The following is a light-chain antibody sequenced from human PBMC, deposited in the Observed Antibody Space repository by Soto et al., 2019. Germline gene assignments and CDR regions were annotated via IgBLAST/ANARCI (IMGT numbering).Light chain of an antibody. CDR3: SSYTDTENFVI. J-gene: IGLJ2*01. CDR2: EVN. V-gene: IGLV2-8*01. Sequence: QSVLTRPPSASGSPGPSVTISCTGSSSDVGRPQDVSWYQQHPGKAPKLLILEVNTRPSGVPDRFSASTSGITASLTVSGIQPEDEAAYYCSSYTDTENFVIFVGGTTVTVL. CDR1: SSDVGRPQD.